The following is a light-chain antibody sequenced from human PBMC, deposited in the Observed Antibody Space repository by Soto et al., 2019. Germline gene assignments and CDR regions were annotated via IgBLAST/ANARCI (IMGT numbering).Light chain of an antibody. CDR1: QAINNY. V-gene: IGKV1-27*01. CDR2: AAS. J-gene: IGKJ4*01. Sequence: DIQMTQSPSSLSASVGDRVTITCRASQAINNYVAWYQQKPGQCPQLLIYAASTLQSGAPSRFSGSGSGTDFTLTISSLQPEDVATYYCQKYDSVLLIFGGGTKVEVK. CDR3: QKYDSVLLI.